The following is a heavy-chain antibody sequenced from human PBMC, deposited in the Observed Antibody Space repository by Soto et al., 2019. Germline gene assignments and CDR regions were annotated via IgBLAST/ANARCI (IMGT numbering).Heavy chain of an antibody. J-gene: IGHJ6*03. CDR1: GFTFSSYA. CDR3: AKKRGDIVVVPAAISVGGRNYYYYYYMDV. Sequence: PGGSLRLSCAASGFTFSSYAMSWVRQAPGKGLEWVSAISGSGGSTYYADSVKGRFTISRDNSKNTLYLQMNSLRAEDTAVYYCAKKRGDIVVVPAAISVGGRNYYYYYYMDVWGKGTTVTVSS. D-gene: IGHD2-2*02. V-gene: IGHV3-23*01. CDR2: ISGSGGST.